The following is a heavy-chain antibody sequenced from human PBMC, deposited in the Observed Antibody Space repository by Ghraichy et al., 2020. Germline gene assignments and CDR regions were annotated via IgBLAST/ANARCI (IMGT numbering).Heavy chain of an antibody. V-gene: IGHV4-39*01. CDR1: GGSISSSSYY. Sequence: SETLSLTCTVSGGSISSSSYYWGWIRQPPGKGLEWIGSIYYSGSTYYNPSLKSRVTISVDTSKNQFSLKLSSVTAADTAVYYCARHHPGEFDYWGQGTLVTVSS. CDR3: ARHHPGEFDY. J-gene: IGHJ4*02. D-gene: IGHD3-10*01. CDR2: IYYSGST.